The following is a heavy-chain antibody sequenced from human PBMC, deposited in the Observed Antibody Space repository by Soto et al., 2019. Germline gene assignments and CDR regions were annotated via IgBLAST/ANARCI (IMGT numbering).Heavy chain of an antibody. CDR1: GFSLTTSGVG. CDR3: AHRVLRTVFGLVTTTAIYFDF. CDR2: IYLDDDK. J-gene: IGHJ4*02. Sequence: QITLKESGPTVVNPTETLTLTCTFSGFSLTTSGVGVGWVRQSPGKAPEWLALIYLDDDKRYSTSLNSRLIITKDTSKTQVVRTMANVDPADTATYYCAHRVLRTVFGLVTTTAIYFDFWGPGTPVVVSS. V-gene: IGHV2-5*02. D-gene: IGHD3-3*01.